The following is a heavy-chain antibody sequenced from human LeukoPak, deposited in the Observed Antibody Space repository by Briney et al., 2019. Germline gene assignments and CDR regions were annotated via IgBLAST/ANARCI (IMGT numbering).Heavy chain of an antibody. V-gene: IGHV3-23*01. CDR2: ISGSGGST. CDR1: GFTFSSYA. D-gene: IGHD3-22*01. Sequence: SGGSLRLSCAASGFTFSSYAMSWVRQAPGKGLECVSAISGSGGSTYYADSVKGRFTISRDNSKNTLYLQMNSLRAEDTAVYYCAKTLRPMIVVVITIFDYWGQGTLVTVSS. J-gene: IGHJ4*02. CDR3: AKTLRPMIVVVITIFDY.